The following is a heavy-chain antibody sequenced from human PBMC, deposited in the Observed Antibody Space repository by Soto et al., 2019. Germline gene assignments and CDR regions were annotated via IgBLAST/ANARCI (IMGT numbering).Heavy chain of an antibody. CDR1: GFTLSMSA. Sequence: EVQLMESGGGLVQPGGSLRLSCASSGFTLSMSAVNWVRQAPGKGLEWVSYISDSGDRTYYADSVKGRFTISRDRSKNTVSLQMDSLRAEDTAVYYCAKDRGIIDKAGDAFDVWGQGTKVTVSS. V-gene: IGHV3-23*01. J-gene: IGHJ3*01. D-gene: IGHD3-9*01. CDR2: ISDSGDRT. CDR3: AKDRGIIDKAGDAFDV.